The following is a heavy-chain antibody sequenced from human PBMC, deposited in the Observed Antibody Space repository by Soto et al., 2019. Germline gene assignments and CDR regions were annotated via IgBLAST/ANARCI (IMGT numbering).Heavy chain of an antibody. J-gene: IGHJ3*02. V-gene: IGHV2-5*01. CDR2: IYWNDDK. CDR1: GFSLSTSGVG. D-gene: IGHD3-3*02. CDR3: AHTFLEWSIEYAFDI. Sequence: QITLKESGPTLVKPTQTLTLTCTFSGFSLSTSGVGVGWIRQPPGKALEWLALIYWNDDKRYSPSLKSRLTITKDTSKTQVVLTMTNMDPVDTATYYCAHTFLEWSIEYAFDIWGQGTMVTVSS.